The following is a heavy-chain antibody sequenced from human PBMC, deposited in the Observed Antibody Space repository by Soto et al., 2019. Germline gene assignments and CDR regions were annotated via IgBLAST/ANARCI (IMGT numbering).Heavy chain of an antibody. CDR1: GFTFSNYA. CDR2: ISGGSGDST. D-gene: IGHD2-2*01. Sequence: GPLRLSFAASGFTFSNYAMNWVRQAPGKGLEWVSGISGGSGDSTFYADSVKGRFTISRDNSKNTLHLQMNSLRTEDTAVYYCAKNQPSWATRAAFDYWGQGTLVTVSS. CDR3: AKNQPSWATRAAFDY. V-gene: IGHV3-23*01. J-gene: IGHJ4*02.